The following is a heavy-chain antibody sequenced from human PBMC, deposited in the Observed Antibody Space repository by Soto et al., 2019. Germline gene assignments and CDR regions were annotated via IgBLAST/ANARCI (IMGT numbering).Heavy chain of an antibody. D-gene: IGHD2-2*01. CDR3: ARLHCISTSGLIGGGFDY. CDR1: GGSISSYY. Sequence: SETLSLTCTGSGGSISSYYWSWIRQPPGKGLEWIGYIYYSGSTNYNPSLKSRVTISVDTSKNQFSLKLSSVTAADTAVYYCARLHCISTSGLIGGGFDYWGQGTLVTVSS. J-gene: IGHJ4*02. CDR2: IYYSGST. V-gene: IGHV4-59*08.